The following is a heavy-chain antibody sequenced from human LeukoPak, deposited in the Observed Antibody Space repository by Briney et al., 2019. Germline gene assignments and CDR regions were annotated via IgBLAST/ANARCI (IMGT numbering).Heavy chain of an antibody. CDR2: IYNGGDT. CDR3: ATESRSSSNSWYYPSAV. Sequence: GGSLRLSCAASVFTARTNYMTCVRQAPGKGLEWVSIIYNGGDTYYADSVRGRFTISRDNSKNTVFLQMNSLRGEDTAVYYCATESRSSSNSWYYPSAVWGQGTLVTVSS. V-gene: IGHV3-53*01. J-gene: IGHJ4*02. CDR1: VFTARTNY. D-gene: IGHD6-13*01.